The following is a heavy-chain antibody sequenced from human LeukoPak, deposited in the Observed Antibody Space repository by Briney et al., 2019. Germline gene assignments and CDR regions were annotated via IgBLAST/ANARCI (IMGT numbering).Heavy chain of an antibody. D-gene: IGHD3-10*01. Sequence: PSETLSLTCTVSSGSINSYYWSWIRQSPGKGLEWIGYIYYTGNIRYNPSRQSRFTISVDTSKKQFSLTVNSVTAADTPVYYCASSSGSGRSDYWGQGTLVTVSS. CDR1: SGSINSYY. CDR3: ASSSGSGRSDY. CDR2: IYYTGNI. J-gene: IGHJ4*02. V-gene: IGHV4-59*01.